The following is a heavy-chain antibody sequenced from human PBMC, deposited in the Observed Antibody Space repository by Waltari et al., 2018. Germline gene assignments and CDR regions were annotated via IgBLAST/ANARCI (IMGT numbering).Heavy chain of an antibody. CDR3: ARGLNTEDIVATIDDY. J-gene: IGHJ4*02. Sequence: QVQLQQWGAGLLKPSETLSLTCAVYGGSFSGYYWSWIRQPPGKGLEWIGEINHSGSTNYNPSLKSRVTISVDTSKNQFSLKLSSVTAADTAVYYCARGLNTEDIVATIDDYWGQGTLVTVSS. CDR1: GGSFSGYY. D-gene: IGHD5-12*01. CDR2: INHSGST. V-gene: IGHV4-34*01.